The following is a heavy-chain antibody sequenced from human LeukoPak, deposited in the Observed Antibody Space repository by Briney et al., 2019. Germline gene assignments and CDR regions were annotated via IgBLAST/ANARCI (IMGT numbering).Heavy chain of an antibody. CDR3: ARKTGTTRPFDY. CDR1: GGPFSGYY. CDR2: INHSGST. V-gene: IGHV4-34*01. D-gene: IGHD1-7*01. J-gene: IGHJ4*02. Sequence: PSETLSLTCAVYGGPFSGYYWSLIRQPPGKGLEWIGEINHSGSTNYNPALKSRVTISVDTSKNQFSLKLSSVTAADTAVYYCARKTGTTRPFDYWGQGTLVTVSS.